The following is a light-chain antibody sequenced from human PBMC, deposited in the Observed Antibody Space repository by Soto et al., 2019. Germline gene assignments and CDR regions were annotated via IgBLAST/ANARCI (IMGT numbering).Light chain of an antibody. CDR3: QQRSNWLIT. V-gene: IGKV3-11*01. CDR2: DAS. J-gene: IGKJ5*01. CDR1: QSVSSY. Sequence: EIVLTQSPATLSLSPGERSTLSCRASQSVSSYLALYQQKHGQAPRLFIYDASNRATGIPARFSGSGSGTDFTLTISSLEPEDFAVYYCQQRSNWLITFGQGRRLEI.